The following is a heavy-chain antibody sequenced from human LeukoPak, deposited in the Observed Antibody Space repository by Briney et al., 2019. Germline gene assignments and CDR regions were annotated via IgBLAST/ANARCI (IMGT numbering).Heavy chain of an antibody. CDR2: IYSGGST. CDR1: GFTDSSNY. D-gene: IGHD2-15*01. V-gene: IGHV3-66*02. CDR3: AREVEAKWFDP. Sequence: PGGSLRLSCAASGFTDSSNYMSWVRQAPGKGLEWVSVIYSGGSTYYADSVKGRFTISRDNSKNTLFLQMNSLRAEDTAVYYCAREVEAKWFDPWGQGTLVTVSS. J-gene: IGHJ5*02.